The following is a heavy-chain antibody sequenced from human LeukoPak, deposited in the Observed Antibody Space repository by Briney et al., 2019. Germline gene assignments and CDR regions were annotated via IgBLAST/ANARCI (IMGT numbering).Heavy chain of an antibody. CDR2: ISSSSSYI. CDR1: GFTFSSYS. CDR3: ARDSIAVAGTYLDY. D-gene: IGHD6-19*01. J-gene: IGHJ4*02. V-gene: IGHV3-21*01. Sequence: GGSLRLSCAASGFTFSSYSMNWVRQAPGKGLEWVSSISSSSSYIYYADSVKGRFTISRDNAKNSLYLQMNSLRAEDTAVYYCARDSIAVAGTYLDYWGQGTLVTVSS.